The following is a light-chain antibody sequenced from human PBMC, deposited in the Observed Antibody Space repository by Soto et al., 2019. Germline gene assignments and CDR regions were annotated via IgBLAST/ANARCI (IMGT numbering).Light chain of an antibody. CDR1: SSNIGSTR. Sequence: SVLTQPPSASVTPGQMVAISCSGASSNIGSTRANWYRQLPGSAPKLLIYSDNQRPSGVPDRFSGSKSGTSASLAISGLQSEDEADYYCAAWDNSLNGYVFGTGTKVTVL. CDR2: SDN. J-gene: IGLJ1*01. CDR3: AAWDNSLNGYV. V-gene: IGLV1-44*01.